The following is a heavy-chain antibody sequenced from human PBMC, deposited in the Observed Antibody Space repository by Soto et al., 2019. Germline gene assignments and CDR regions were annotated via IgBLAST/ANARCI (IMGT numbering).Heavy chain of an antibody. CDR3: ARRFGESSSGDYYYYGMDV. V-gene: IGHV4-31*03. CDR2: IYYSGST. Sequence: PSETLSLTCTVSGGSISSGGYYWSWIRQHPGKGLEWIGYIYYSGSTYYNPSLKSRVTISVDTSKNQFSLKLSSVTAADTAMYYCARRFGESSSGDYYYYGMDVWGQGTTVTVSS. D-gene: IGHD3-10*01. J-gene: IGHJ6*02. CDR1: GGSISSGGYY.